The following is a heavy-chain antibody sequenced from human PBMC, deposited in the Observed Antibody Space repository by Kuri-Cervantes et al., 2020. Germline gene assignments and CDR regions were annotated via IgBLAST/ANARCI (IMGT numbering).Heavy chain of an antibody. CDR2: IWYDGSNK. Sequence: GGSLRLSCVASGFKFNNYGIHWVRQAPGEGLEWVALIWYDGSNKLYADYVKGRFSISRDDSKNTVYLQMNSLRANDTAVYYCARALIRRDDDLWGQGTLVTVSS. CDR1: GFKFNNYG. J-gene: IGHJ5*02. D-gene: IGHD2-8*01. CDR3: ARALIRRDDDL. V-gene: IGHV3-33*01.